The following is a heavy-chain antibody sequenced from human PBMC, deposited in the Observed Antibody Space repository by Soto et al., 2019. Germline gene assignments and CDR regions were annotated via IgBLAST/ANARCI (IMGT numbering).Heavy chain of an antibody. J-gene: IGHJ3*01. Sequence: EVKLVESGGGLVRHGGSLRLSCAASGFTFSYYWMHWVRQAPGKWLVWVSRIHSDGSSTTYADFVKVRFIISRDNARNTVDLQMNSVRVEYTAVYYCSRGDRGAFDLWGQGTVVTFSS. D-gene: IGHD1-26*01. V-gene: IGHV3-74*01. CDR1: GFTFSYYW. CDR3: SRGDRGAFDL. CDR2: IHSDGSST.